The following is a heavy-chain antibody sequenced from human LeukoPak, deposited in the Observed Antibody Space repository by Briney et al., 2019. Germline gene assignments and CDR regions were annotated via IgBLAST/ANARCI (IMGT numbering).Heavy chain of an antibody. J-gene: IGHJ5*02. CDR2: IYHGGST. V-gene: IGHV4-30-2*01. Sequence: PSETLSLTCAVSCRSISRGGYSWSWIRQPPGKGLERIGYIYHGGSTYSHPSLQSRGTIAVDRSKNQFSLKLSSVTAADTAVNYCARAAAGTGWWFDPWGQGTLVTVSA. CDR3: ARAAAGTGWWFDP. D-gene: IGHD6-13*01. CDR1: CRSISRGGYS.